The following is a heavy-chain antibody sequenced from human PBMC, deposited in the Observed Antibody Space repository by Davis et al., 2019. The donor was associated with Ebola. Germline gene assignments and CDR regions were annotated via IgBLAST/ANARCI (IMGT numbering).Heavy chain of an antibody. J-gene: IGHJ4*02. CDR2: INAGNGNT. V-gene: IGHV1-8*01. D-gene: IGHD5-12*01. CDR3: ARGQIGYSGRFRFDS. Sequence: AASVKVSCKASGYTFTSYDINWVRQATGQGLEWMGWINAGNGNTKYSQKFQGRVTMTRNTSINTAYMELSGLTSEDTALYFCARGQIGYSGRFRFDSWGQGTLVTVSS. CDR1: GYTFTSYD.